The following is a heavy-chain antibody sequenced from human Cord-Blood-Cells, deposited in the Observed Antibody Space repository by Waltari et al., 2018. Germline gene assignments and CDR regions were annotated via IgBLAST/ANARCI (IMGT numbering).Heavy chain of an antibody. V-gene: IGHV3-15*01. J-gene: IGHJ3*02. CDR1: GFTFSNAW. CDR3: TTDRIAAADAFDI. D-gene: IGHD6-13*01. Sequence: EVQLVESGGGLVKPGGSLRLSCAASGFTFSNAWMSWVRQAPGKGLEWVGRIKSKTDGGTTDYAAPVKGRFTISIDDSKNTLYLQRNSLKTEDTAVYYCTTDRIAAADAFDIWGQGTMVTVSS. CDR2: IKSKTDGGTT.